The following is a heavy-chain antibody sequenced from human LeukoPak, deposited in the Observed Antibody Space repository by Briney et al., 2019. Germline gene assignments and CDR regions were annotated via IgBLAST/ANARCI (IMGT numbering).Heavy chain of an antibody. CDR3: ARGDGDYVRFRYFQH. J-gene: IGHJ1*01. CDR1: GYTFTGYY. V-gene: IGHV1-2*02. Sequence: GASVTVSFKASGYTFTGYYMHWVRQAPGQGVEWMGWINPNSGGTNYAQKFQGRVTMTRDTSISTAYMELSRLRSDDTAVYYCARGDGDYVRFRYFQHWGQGTLVTVSS. D-gene: IGHD4-17*01. CDR2: INPNSGGT.